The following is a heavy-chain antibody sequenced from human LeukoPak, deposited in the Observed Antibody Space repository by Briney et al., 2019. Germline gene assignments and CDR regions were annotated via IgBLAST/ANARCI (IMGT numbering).Heavy chain of an antibody. CDR2: IYPGDSDA. CDR1: GYNFNNYW. J-gene: IGHJ4*02. CDR3: ARRGSGYCSSTSCDYFDY. Sequence: GESLKISCKTSGYNFNNYWITWVRQMPGKGLEWMGTIYPGDSDARYGPAFRGQVTFSVDKSINTAFLQWRSLTASDTAMYYCARRGSGYCSSTSCDYFDYWGQGTLVTVSS. D-gene: IGHD2-2*03. V-gene: IGHV5-51*01.